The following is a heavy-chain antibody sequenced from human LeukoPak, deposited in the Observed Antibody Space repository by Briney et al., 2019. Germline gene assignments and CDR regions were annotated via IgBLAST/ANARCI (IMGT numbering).Heavy chain of an antibody. CDR2: VNPNSGNT. J-gene: IGHJ6*03. V-gene: IGHV1-8*01. CDR3: AREYYDFWSGQRVYYYMDV. D-gene: IGHD3-3*01. CDR1: GYTFTSYD. Sequence: GASVTVSCKASGYTFTSYDINWVRQATGQGLEWMGWVNPNSGNTGYAQKFQGRVTMTRNTSISTAYMELSSLRSEDTAVYYCAREYYDFWSGQRVYYYMDVWGKGTTVTVSS.